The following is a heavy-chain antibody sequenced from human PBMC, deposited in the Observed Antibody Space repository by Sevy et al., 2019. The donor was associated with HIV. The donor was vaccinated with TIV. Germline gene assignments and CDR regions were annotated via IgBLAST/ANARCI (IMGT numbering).Heavy chain of an antibody. CDR2: IYSSGST. D-gene: IGHD2-21*01. CDR3: ARSHLAFCGGDCFSPYYFDS. V-gene: IGHV4-59*01. Sequence: SETLSLTCSVSGGSISSYYWNWIRQPPGKGLERIGYIYSSGSTNYNPSLKSRVTISVVMSKNQFSLKLSSVTAADTAVYYCARSHLAFCGGDCFSPYYFDSWGQGTLVTVSS. CDR1: GGSISSYY. J-gene: IGHJ4*02.